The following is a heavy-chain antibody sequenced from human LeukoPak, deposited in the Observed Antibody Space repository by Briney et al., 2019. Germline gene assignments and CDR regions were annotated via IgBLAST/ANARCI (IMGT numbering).Heavy chain of an antibody. J-gene: IGHJ4*02. CDR3: AREPMVRGVITTCFDY. Sequence: GGSLRLSCAASGFTFSSYWVSWVRQAPGKGLEWVANINQDGSEKYYVDSVKGRFTISRDNAKNSLYLQMNSQRAEDTAVYYCAREPMVRGVITTCFDYWGQGTLVTVSS. V-gene: IGHV3-7*03. CDR1: GFTFSSYW. CDR2: INQDGSEK. D-gene: IGHD3-10*01.